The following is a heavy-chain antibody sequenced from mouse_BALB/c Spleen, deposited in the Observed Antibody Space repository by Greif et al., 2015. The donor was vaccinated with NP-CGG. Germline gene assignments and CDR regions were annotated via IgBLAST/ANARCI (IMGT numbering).Heavy chain of an antibody. CDR2: ISSGSSTI. V-gene: IGHV5-17*02. D-gene: IGHD2-1*01. CDR3: ARYGNYAMDY. CDR1: GFTFSSFG. Sequence: DVKLVESGGGLVQPGGSRKLSCAASGFTFSSFGMHRVRQAPEKGLEWVAYISSGSSTIYYADTVKGRFTISRDNPKNTLFLQMTSLRSEDTAMYYCARYGNYAMDYWGQGTSVTVS. J-gene: IGHJ4*01.